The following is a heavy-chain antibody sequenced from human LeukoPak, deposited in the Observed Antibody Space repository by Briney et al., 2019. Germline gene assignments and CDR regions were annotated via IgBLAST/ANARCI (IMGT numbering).Heavy chain of an antibody. J-gene: IGHJ4*02. D-gene: IGHD4-17*01. CDR2: FYTSGST. CDR1: GGSISSGTYY. Sequence: SETLSLTCTVSGGSISSGTYYWSWIRQPAGKGLEWIGRFYTSGSTNYNPSLKSRVTISVDTSKNQFSLKLSSVTAADTAVYYCASRLRMFDYWGQGTLVTVSS. V-gene: IGHV4-61*02. CDR3: ASRLRMFDY.